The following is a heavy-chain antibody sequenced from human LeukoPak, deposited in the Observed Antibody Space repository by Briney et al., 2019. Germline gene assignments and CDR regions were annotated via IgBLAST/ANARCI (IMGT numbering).Heavy chain of an antibody. CDR1: GFTFGSHG. CDR2: ISYDGSNK. CDR3: AKDSYKWNYGQFDS. D-gene: IGHD1-7*01. Sequence: GGSLRLSCAASGFTFGSHGMHWVRQAPGKGLEWVAVISYDGSNKYYADSVKGRFTISRDNSKNTLYLQMNSLRDEDTAIYYCAKDSYKWNYGQFDSWGQGTLVTVSS. J-gene: IGHJ4*02. V-gene: IGHV3-30*18.